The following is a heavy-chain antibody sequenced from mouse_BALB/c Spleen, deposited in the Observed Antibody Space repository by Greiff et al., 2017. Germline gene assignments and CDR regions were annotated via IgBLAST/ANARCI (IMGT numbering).Heavy chain of an antibody. CDR3: ARCPRYGYGGGYYFDY. CDR2: ISYSGST. J-gene: IGHJ2*01. CDR1: GYSITSDYA. V-gene: IGHV3-2*02. Sequence: EVKVEESGPGLVKPSQSLSLTCTVTGYSITSDYAWNWIRQFPGNKLEWMGYISYSGSTSYNPSLKSRISITRDTSKNQFFLQLNSVTTEDTATYYWARCPRYGYGGGYYFDYWGQGTTLTVSS. D-gene: IGHD2-2*01.